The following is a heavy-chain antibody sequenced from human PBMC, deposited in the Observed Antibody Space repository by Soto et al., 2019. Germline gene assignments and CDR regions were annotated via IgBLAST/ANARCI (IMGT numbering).Heavy chain of an antibody. D-gene: IGHD2-2*01. CDR1: GGSISSYY. Sequence: SETLSLTCTVSGGSISSYYWSWIRQPPGKGLEWIGYIYYSGSTNYNPSLKSRVTISVDTSKNQFSLKLSSVTAADTAVYYCARTIGYCSSTSCFDAFDIWGQGTMVTVSS. CDR3: ARTIGYCSSTSCFDAFDI. V-gene: IGHV4-59*08. CDR2: IYYSGST. J-gene: IGHJ3*02.